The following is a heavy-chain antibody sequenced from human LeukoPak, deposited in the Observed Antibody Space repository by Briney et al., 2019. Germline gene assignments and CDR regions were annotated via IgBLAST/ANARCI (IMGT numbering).Heavy chain of an antibody. CDR3: VKGHYYGSGTPTFDY. Sequence: GGSLRLSCSASGFTFSSCAMHWVRQAPGKGLEYVSAISSNGGSTYYADSVKGRFTISRDNSKNTLYLQMSSLRAEDTAVYYCVKGHYYGSGTPTFDYWGQGTLVTVSS. CDR1: GFTFSSCA. CDR2: ISSNGGST. J-gene: IGHJ4*02. D-gene: IGHD3-10*01. V-gene: IGHV3-64D*06.